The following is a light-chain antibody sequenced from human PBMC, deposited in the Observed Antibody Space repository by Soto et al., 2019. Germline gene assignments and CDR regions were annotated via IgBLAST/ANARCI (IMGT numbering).Light chain of an antibody. J-gene: IGLJ1*01. V-gene: IGLV2-11*01. CDR1: SSDVGGYTY. Sequence: QSALTQPRSVSASPGQSVAISCTGTSSDVGGYTYVSWYQQHPGKAPKLMIYDVNKRPSGVPDRFSGSKSGNTASLTISGLQAEDEAAYYCCSYAGTYTYVFGTGTKLTVL. CDR3: CSYAGTYTYV. CDR2: DVN.